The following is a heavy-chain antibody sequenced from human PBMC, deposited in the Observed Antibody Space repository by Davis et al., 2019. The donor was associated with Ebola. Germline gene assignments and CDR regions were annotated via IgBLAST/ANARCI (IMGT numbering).Heavy chain of an antibody. J-gene: IGHJ6*02. CDR1: GFTFSNAW. D-gene: IGHD1-26*01. V-gene: IGHV3-15*05. CDR3: ARDCGALCSYYYAMDV. CDR2: IKTKADGGTV. Sequence: GESLKISCVASGFTFSNAWMAWVRQAPGKGLEWVGRIKTKADGGTVAYAAPVKGRFTISRDDAEQTLYLQMNSLRAEDMAVYYCARDCGALCSYYYAMDVWGQGTTVTVSS.